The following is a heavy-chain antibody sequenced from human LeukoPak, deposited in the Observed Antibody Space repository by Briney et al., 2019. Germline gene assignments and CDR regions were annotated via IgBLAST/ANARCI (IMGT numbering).Heavy chain of an antibody. CDR2: IYTSGST. V-gene: IGHV4-61*02. Sequence: SQTLSLTCTVSGGPISSGSYYWSWIRQPAGKGLEWIGRIYTSGSTNYNPSLKSRVTISVDTSKNQFSLKLSSVTAADTAVYYCARSTMIEENWFDPWGQGTLVTVSS. CDR1: GGPISSGSYY. J-gene: IGHJ5*02. D-gene: IGHD3-22*01. CDR3: ARSTMIEENWFDP.